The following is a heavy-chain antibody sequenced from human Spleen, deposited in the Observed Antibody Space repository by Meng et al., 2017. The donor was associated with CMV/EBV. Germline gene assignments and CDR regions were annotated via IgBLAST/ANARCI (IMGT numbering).Heavy chain of an antibody. CDR2: IRWNSDTR. CDR1: GFTFDDFA. Sequence: GGSLRLSCAASGFTFDDFAMHWVRQVPGKGLEWVSGIRWNSDTRGYADSVKGRFTISRDNAKNSLHLQMDSLRPEDTALYYCAKGGKSLWASPMGHWGQGTLVTVSS. V-gene: IGHV3-9*01. D-gene: IGHD3-10*01. J-gene: IGHJ4*02. CDR3: AKGGKSLWASPMGH.